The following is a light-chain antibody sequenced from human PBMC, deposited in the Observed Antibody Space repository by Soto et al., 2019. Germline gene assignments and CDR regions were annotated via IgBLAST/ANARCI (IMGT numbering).Light chain of an antibody. V-gene: IGKV3-15*01. CDR1: QSVSSY. Sequence: EIVMTQSPATLSVSPGERATLSCRASQSVSSYLAWYQQKPGQAPRLLIYGASTRATGVPARFSGSGSGTEFTLTISSLQSEDFAGYYCQQCSDWPLITFGQGTRLEAK. CDR2: GAS. J-gene: IGKJ5*01. CDR3: QQCSDWPLIT.